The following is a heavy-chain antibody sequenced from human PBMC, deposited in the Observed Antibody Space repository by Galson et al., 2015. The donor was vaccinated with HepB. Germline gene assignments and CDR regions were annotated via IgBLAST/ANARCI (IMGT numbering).Heavy chain of an antibody. Sequence: SLRLSCAASGFTFSSYAMSWVRQAPGKGLEWVSAISGSGGSTYYADSVKGRFTISRDNSKSTLYLQMNSLRPEDTAIYYCAKDLRTIADYYFDYWGQGTLVTVSS. J-gene: IGHJ4*02. CDR2: ISGSGGST. V-gene: IGHV3-23*01. CDR1: GFTFSSYA. D-gene: IGHD3-9*01. CDR3: AKDLRTIADYYFDY.